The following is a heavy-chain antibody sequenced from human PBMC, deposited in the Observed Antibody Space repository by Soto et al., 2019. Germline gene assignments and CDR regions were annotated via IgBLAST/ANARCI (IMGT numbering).Heavy chain of an antibody. Sequence: TPGKGLEWVSAISGSGGSTYYADSVKGRFTISRDNSKNTLYLQMNSLRAEDTAVYYCAKDHYYGSGSFYYYGMDVWGQGTTVTVSS. J-gene: IGHJ6*02. D-gene: IGHD3-10*01. V-gene: IGHV3-23*01. CDR3: AKDHYYGSGSFYYYGMDV. CDR2: ISGSGGST.